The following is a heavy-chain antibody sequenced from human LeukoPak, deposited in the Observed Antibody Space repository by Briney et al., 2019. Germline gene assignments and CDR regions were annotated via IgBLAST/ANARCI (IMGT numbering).Heavy chain of an antibody. J-gene: IGHJ3*02. CDR2: ISGSGGST. Sequence: GGSLRLSCAASGFTFSSYAMSWAGQAPGKGLEWVSAISGSGGSTYYADSVKGRFTISRDNSKNTLYLQMNSLRAEDTAVYYWAKDPGVGDGYNASSDAFDIWGQGTMVTVSS. CDR3: AKDPGVGDGYNASSDAFDI. V-gene: IGHV3-23*01. CDR1: GFTFSSYA. D-gene: IGHD5-24*01.